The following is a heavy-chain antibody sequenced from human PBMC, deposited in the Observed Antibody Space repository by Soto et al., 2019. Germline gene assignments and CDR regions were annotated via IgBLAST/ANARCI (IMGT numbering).Heavy chain of an antibody. J-gene: IGHJ3*02. V-gene: IGHV3-9*01. D-gene: IGHD3-16*01. Sequence: GGSLRLSCAASGFTFDDYAMHWVRQAPGKGLEWVSGISWNSGSIGYADSVKGRFTISRDNAKNSLYLQMNSLRAEDTALYYCAKVSIGDDAFDIWGQGTMVTVSS. CDR1: GFTFDDYA. CDR2: ISWNSGSI. CDR3: AKVSIGDDAFDI.